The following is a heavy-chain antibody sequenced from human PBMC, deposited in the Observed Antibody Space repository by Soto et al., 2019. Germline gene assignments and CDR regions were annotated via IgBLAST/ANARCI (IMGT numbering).Heavy chain of an antibody. V-gene: IGHV3-33*01. CDR3: ARDGAHCTNGVCYDYYYYGMDV. CDR2: IWYDGSNK. CDR1: GFTFSSYG. Sequence: QVQLVESGGGVVQPGRSLRLSCAASGFTFSSYGMHWVRQAPGKGLEWVAVIWYDGSNKYYADSVKGRFTISRDNSKNTLYLQMNSLRAEDTAVYYCARDGAHCTNGVCYDYYYYGMDVWGQGTTVTVSS. J-gene: IGHJ6*02. D-gene: IGHD2-8*01.